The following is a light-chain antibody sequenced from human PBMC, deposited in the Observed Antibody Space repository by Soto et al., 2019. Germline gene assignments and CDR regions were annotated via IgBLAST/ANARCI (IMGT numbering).Light chain of an antibody. J-gene: IGKJ4*01. V-gene: IGKV1-5*01. CDR3: QQYNTYMLT. CDR1: QSISNW. Sequence: DIQMTQSPSTLSASVGERVTITCRTSQSISNWLAWYQQKPGKAPELLIYDVSNLESGVPSRFSGSGSGTEFTLTISSLQPDDFATYYCQQYNTYMLTFGGGTKVDIK. CDR2: DVS.